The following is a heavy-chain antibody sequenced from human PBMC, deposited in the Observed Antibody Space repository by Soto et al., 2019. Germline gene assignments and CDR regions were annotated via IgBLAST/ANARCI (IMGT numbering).Heavy chain of an antibody. CDR1: GYTFTGYY. Sequence: QVQLVQSGAEVKKPGASVKVSCKASGYTFTGYYMHWVRQAPGQGLEWMGWINPNSGDTNYAQKFQGRVTMTRDTSISTAYMELSRLRSDDTAVYYCARDLAGTMGGMDVWGQGTTVTVSS. D-gene: IGHD6-13*01. J-gene: IGHJ6*02. CDR2: INPNSGDT. CDR3: ARDLAGTMGGMDV. V-gene: IGHV1-2*02.